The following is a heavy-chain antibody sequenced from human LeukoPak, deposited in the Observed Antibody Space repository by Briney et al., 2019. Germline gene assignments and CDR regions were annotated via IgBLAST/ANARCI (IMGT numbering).Heavy chain of an antibody. V-gene: IGHV1-18*01. J-gene: IGHJ4*02. Sequence: VASVKVSYKASGYTFTNYGISWVRQAPGQGLEWMGWISSYYGNTNYAQRLQGRVTMTTDTSTSTAYMELRSLRSDDTAVYYCAQFQWELRGFDYWGQGTLVTVSS. CDR3: AQFQWELRGFDY. CDR1: GYTFTNYG. CDR2: ISSYYGNT. D-gene: IGHD1-26*01.